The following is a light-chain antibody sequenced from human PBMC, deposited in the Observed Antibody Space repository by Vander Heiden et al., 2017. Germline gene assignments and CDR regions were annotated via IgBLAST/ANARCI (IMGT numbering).Light chain of an antibody. CDR1: SSNIGSNY. Sequence: SVLTQPPSASGTPGQRVTISCSGSSSNIGSNYVYWYQQLPGTAPKLRSYTNNQRPSGVPDRFSGSKSGTSASLAISGLRSEDEADYDCAAWDDSLSGWVFGGGTKLTVL. J-gene: IGLJ3*02. CDR3: AAWDDSLSGWV. V-gene: IGLV1-47*01. CDR2: TNN.